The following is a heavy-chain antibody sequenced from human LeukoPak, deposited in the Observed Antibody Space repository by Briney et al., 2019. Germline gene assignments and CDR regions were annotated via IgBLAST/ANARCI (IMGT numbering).Heavy chain of an antibody. CDR3: ARLSNWNLYYYYYYGMDV. J-gene: IGHJ6*02. Sequence: GGSLRLSCAASGFTFSSYEMNWVRQAPGKGLEWVSYISSSGSIIYYADSVKGRFTISRDNAKNSLYLQMNSLRAEDTAVYYCARLSNWNLYYYYYYGMDVWGQGTTVTVSS. CDR2: ISSSGSII. CDR1: GFTFSSYE. V-gene: IGHV3-48*03. D-gene: IGHD1-20*01.